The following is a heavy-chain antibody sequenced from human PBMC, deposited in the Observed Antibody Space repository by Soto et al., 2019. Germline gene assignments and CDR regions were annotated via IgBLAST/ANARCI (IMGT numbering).Heavy chain of an antibody. D-gene: IGHD1-26*01. V-gene: IGHV1-2*02. CDR2: INPNSGGT. CDR1: GYTFTGYY. Sequence: ASVKVSCKASGYTFTGYYMHWVRQAPGQGLEWMGWINPNSGGTNYAQKFQGRVTMTRDTSISTAYMELSRLISDDTAVYYCARDQRGSDSYFEYWGQGTLLTLSS. J-gene: IGHJ4*02. CDR3: ARDQRGSDSYFEY.